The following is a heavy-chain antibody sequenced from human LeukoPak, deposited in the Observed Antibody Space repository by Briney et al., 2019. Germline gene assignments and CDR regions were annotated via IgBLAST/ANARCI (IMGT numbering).Heavy chain of an antibody. CDR3: ASPNPRIAARPYYYYYMDV. V-gene: IGHV3-21*01. CDR1: GFTFSNYS. J-gene: IGHJ6*03. CDR2: ISSSSSYI. D-gene: IGHD6-6*01. Sequence: MSGGTLRLSCAASGFTFSNYSMNWVRQAPGKGLEWVSSISSSSSYIYYADSVKGRFTISRDNAKNSLYLQMNSLRAEDTAVYYCASPNPRIAARPYYYYYMDVWGKGTTVTVSS.